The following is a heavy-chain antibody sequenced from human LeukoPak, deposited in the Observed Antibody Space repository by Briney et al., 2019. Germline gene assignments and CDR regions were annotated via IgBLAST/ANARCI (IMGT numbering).Heavy chain of an antibody. CDR1: GYTFTGYY. D-gene: IGHD3-22*01. Sequence: ASVKVSCKASGYTFTGYYVHWVRQAPGQGLEWMGWINPNSGDTNYAQKFQGRVTMTRTTSISTAYMELTSLRSDDTAVYYCARSRPANYYGTDYWGQGTLVTVSS. J-gene: IGHJ4*01. V-gene: IGHV1-2*02. CDR3: ARSRPANYYGTDY. CDR2: INPNSGDT.